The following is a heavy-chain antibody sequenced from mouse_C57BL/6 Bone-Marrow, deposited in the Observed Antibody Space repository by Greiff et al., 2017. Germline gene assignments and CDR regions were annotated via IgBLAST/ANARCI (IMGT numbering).Heavy chain of an antibody. J-gene: IGHJ3*01. CDR3: ARWYDGYYPPWFAY. Sequence: VQLQQSVAELVRPGASVKLSCTASGINIKNTYMHWVKQRPEQGLERIRRIDPANGNTKYAPKFQGKATITADKSSNTAYLQLSSLTSEDTAIYYCARWYDGYYPPWFAYWGQGTLVTVSA. D-gene: IGHD2-3*01. V-gene: IGHV14-3*01. CDR2: IDPANGNT. CDR1: GINIKNTY.